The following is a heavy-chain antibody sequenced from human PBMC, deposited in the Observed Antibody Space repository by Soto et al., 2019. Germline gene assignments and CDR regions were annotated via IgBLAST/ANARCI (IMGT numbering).Heavy chain of an antibody. J-gene: IGHJ6*02. CDR2: IIPIFGTA. CDR3: ARAMRQLAPYYYGMDV. D-gene: IGHD6-6*01. Sequence: SVKVSCKASGGTFSSYAISWVRQAPGQGLEWMGGIIPIFGTANYAQKFQGRVTITADESTSTAYMELSSLRSEDTAVYYCARAMRQLAPYYYGMDVWGQGTTVTVSS. CDR1: GGTFSSYA. V-gene: IGHV1-69*13.